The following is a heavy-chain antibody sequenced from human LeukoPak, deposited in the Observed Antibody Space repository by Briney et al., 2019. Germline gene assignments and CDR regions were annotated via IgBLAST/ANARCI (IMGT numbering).Heavy chain of an antibody. CDR3: ATTGTVSYSF. CDR1: GYSFTTYW. CDR2: IYPDDSDT. Sequence: GEPLQISCKGSGYSFTTYWIGWVRQMPGKGLEWMGIIYPDDSDTRYSPSFQGQVTISADKSVSTAYLQWSSLKASDTAMYYCATTGTVSYSFWGQGTLVTVSS. J-gene: IGHJ4*02. V-gene: IGHV5-51*01. D-gene: IGHD1-26*01.